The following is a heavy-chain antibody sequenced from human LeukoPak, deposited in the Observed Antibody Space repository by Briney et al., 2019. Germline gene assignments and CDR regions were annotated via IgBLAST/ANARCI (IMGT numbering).Heavy chain of an antibody. CDR1: GFTVNNNY. Sequence: GGSLRLSCAASGFTVNNNYMNWVRQAPGKGLEWVSLIYSGDSTYYADSVKGRFIISRDNSKNTLYLQMNSLRAEDTAVYYCAREVATGFSCFDYWGRGTLVTVSS. J-gene: IGHJ4*02. V-gene: IGHV3-53*01. CDR2: IYSGDST. D-gene: IGHD2-21*02. CDR3: AREVATGFSCFDY.